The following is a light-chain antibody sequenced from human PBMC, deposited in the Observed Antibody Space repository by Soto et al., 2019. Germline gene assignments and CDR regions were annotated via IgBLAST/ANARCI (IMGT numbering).Light chain of an antibody. CDR3: QQYNNWPIYT. J-gene: IGKJ2*01. Sequence: EIVMTQSPATLSVSPGERATLSCRASQIVSNNLAWYQQKPAQAPRLLIYGASTRATGVPARFTGSGSWTEFTLTISSLQSEDFAVYYCQQYNNWPIYTFGQGTKLEIK. V-gene: IGKV3-15*01. CDR2: GAS. CDR1: QIVSNN.